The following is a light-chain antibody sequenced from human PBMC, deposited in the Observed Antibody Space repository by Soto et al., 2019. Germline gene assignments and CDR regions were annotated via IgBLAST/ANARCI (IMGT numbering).Light chain of an antibody. CDR3: QQYYNAPQT. J-gene: IGKJ2*01. V-gene: IGKV4-1*01. Sequence: DIVMTQSPDSLAVSLGERATINCKSSQSVLYSPNNLNYLAWYQQKPGQPPKLLIYWASTRQSGAPDRFSGSGSGTDFTLTISSLQAEDVAVYYCQQYYNAPQTFGQGTKLEIK. CDR1: QSVLYSPNNLNY. CDR2: WAS.